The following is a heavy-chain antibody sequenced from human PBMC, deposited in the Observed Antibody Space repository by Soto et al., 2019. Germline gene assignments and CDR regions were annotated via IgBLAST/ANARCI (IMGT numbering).Heavy chain of an antibody. CDR3: AKESNPGWLDP. CDR1: GFTFSTYG. V-gene: IGHV3-30*18. Sequence: GGSLRLSCAASGFTFSTYGMHWVRQAPGKGLEWMAVISYAGNNNYYADSVKGRFTISRDNSKNTVYLQMNSLRAEDTAVYYCAKESNPGWLDPWCQGTLVTVSS. J-gene: IGHJ5*02. CDR2: ISYAGNNN.